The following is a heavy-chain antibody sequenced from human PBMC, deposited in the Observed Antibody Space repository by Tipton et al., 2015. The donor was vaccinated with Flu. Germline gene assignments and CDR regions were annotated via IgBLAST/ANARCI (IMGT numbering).Heavy chain of an antibody. Sequence: QVQLVQSGAEVKKPGSSVKVSCKASGGAFSSYAISWVRQAPGQGLEWMGRIIPILHIASYAQKFQGRLTITTDKSTSTAYMELTSLRSEDTAVYFCARDYYGSGNFPGSSDSWGQGTLVTVSS. D-gene: IGHD3-10*01. CDR3: ARDYYGSGNFPGSSDS. CDR1: GGAFSSYA. V-gene: IGHV1-69*09. CDR2: IIPILHIA. J-gene: IGHJ4*02.